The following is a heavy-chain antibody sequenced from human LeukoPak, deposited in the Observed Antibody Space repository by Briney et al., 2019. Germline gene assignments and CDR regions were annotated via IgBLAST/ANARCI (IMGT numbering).Heavy chain of an antibody. CDR1: GGSFSGYY. V-gene: IGHV4-34*01. Sequence: SETLSLTCAVYGGSFSGYYWSWIRQPPGKGLEWIGEINHSGSTNYNPSLKSRVTISVDTSKNQFSLKLSSVTAEDTAVYYCARGGDCTATTCYALSAFDYWGQGTLVTVSS. CDR3: ARGGDCTATTCYALSAFDY. D-gene: IGHD2-2*01. CDR2: INHSGST. J-gene: IGHJ4*02.